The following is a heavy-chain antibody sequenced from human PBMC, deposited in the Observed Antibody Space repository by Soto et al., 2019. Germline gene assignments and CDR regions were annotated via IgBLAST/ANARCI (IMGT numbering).Heavy chain of an antibody. CDR3: AKSPSYYYDPNPFDY. J-gene: IGHJ4*02. Sequence: EVQLLESGGGLVQPGGSLRLSSAASGFTFSSYAMGWVRQAPGKGLKWVSGISGSGGSTNYADSVKGRFIISRDNSKNTLYLQVNSLRAQDTALYYCAKSPSYYYDPNPFDYWGQGTLVTVSS. CDR2: ISGSGGST. CDR1: GFTFSSYA. V-gene: IGHV3-23*01. D-gene: IGHD3-22*01.